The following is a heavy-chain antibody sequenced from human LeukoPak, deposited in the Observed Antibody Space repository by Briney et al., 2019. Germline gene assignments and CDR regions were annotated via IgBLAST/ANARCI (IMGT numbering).Heavy chain of an antibody. CDR1: GFTFSSYG. CDR3: ARSWAGYPFDY. Sequence: GGSLRLSCAASGFTFSSYGMHWVRQAPGKGLEWVAVIWYDGSNKYYADSVKGRFTISRDNSKSTLYLQMNSLRAEDTAVYYCARSWAGYPFDYWGQGTLVTVSS. D-gene: IGHD3/OR15-3a*01. CDR2: IWYDGSNK. V-gene: IGHV3-33*01. J-gene: IGHJ4*02.